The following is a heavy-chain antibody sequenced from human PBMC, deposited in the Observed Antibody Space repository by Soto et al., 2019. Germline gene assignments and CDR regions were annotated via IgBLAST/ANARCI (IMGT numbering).Heavy chain of an antibody. CDR3: ARGGLSFGEPGIGC. V-gene: IGHV3-53*04. Sequence: EVQLVESGGGLVQPGGSLRLSCAASGFTVGSNHMTWVRQAPGKGLEWVSVIYTGGETYYLDSVKGRFTISRHNSRNTLYLQMSILITEDTAMYYCARGGLSFGEPGIGCLGKGTLVTVSS. CDR1: GFTVGSNH. CDR2: IYTGGET. D-gene: IGHD3-10*01. J-gene: IGHJ4*02.